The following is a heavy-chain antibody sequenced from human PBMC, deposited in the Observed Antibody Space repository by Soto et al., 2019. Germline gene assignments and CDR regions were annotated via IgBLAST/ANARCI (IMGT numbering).Heavy chain of an antibody. V-gene: IGHV4-59*05. D-gene: IGHD3-10*01. J-gene: IGHJ6*02. CDR2: ISHTGST. CDR3: AGPRGYYGMDV. Sequence: SDTLSLTCSVSTGSMRTYYWTWIRQSPGKGLEWIGQISHTGSTYYNPSLKSRVTLSVDTSKNQFSLKLSSVTAADTAVYYCAGPRGYYGMDVWGQGTTVTVSS. CDR1: TGSMRTYY.